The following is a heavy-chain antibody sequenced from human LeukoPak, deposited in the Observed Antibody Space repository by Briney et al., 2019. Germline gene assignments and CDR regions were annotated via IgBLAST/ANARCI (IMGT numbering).Heavy chain of an antibody. J-gene: IGHJ3*02. CDR1: GGSISSGGDY. D-gene: IGHD4-23*01. Sequence: SETLSLTCTVSGGSISSGGDYWSWIRPHPGKGLECIGYISYSGTTYYSPSLQSRITISLDTSKNQFSLELSSVTAADTAVYYCARAAWRGSNSRDAFDIWGLGTVVTVSS. V-gene: IGHV4-31*03. CDR2: ISYSGTT. CDR3: ARAAWRGSNSRDAFDI.